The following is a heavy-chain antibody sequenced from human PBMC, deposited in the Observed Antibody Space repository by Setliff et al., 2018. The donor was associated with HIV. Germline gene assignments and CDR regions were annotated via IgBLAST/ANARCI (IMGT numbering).Heavy chain of an antibody. Sequence: ASVKVSCKASGYTFTSYGISWVRQAPGQGLEWMGWISAYNGNTDYARNLQGRLTMTTDTSTSTAFMELRSLRSDDTAVYYCARDPPSSGWYRADYWGQGTQGTVSS. D-gene: IGHD6-19*01. J-gene: IGHJ4*02. CDR1: GYTFTSYG. CDR2: ISAYNGNT. CDR3: ARDPPSSGWYRADY. V-gene: IGHV1-18*01.